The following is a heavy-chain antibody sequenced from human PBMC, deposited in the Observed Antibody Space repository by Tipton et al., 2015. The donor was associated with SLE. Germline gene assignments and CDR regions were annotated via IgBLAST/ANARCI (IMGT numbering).Heavy chain of an antibody. CDR3: AKEEQQLGYFDY. V-gene: IGHV3-9*01. J-gene: IGHJ4*02. D-gene: IGHD6-13*01. CDR1: GFTFDDYA. Sequence: RSLRLSCAASGFTFDDYAMHWVRQAPGKGLEWVSGISWNSGSIGYADSVKGRFTISRDNSKNSLYLQMNSLRIEDTALYYCAKEEQQLGYFDYWGQGTLVTVSS. CDR2: ISWNSGSI.